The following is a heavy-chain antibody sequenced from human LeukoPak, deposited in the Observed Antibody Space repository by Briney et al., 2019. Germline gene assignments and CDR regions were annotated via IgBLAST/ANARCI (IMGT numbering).Heavy chain of an antibody. CDR3: ARDMIVPEMAMTPAFDI. D-gene: IGHD5-24*01. CDR1: GFTFSSYS. J-gene: IGHJ3*02. V-gene: IGHV3-30*03. CDR2: ISYDGSNK. Sequence: PGGSLRLSCAASGFTFSSYSMNWVRQAPGKGLEWVAVISYDGSNKYYADSVKGRFTISRDNSKNTLYLQMNSLRAEDTAVYYCARDMIVPEMAMTPAFDIWGQGTMVTVSS.